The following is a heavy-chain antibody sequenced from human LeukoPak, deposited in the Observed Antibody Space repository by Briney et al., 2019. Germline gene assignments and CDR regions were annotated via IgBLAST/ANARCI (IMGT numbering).Heavy chain of an antibody. D-gene: IGHD3-16*01. J-gene: IGHJ4*02. CDR3: ARDRQGYTYVLHYFDY. Sequence: SETLSLTCTVSGYSISSGYYWGWIRQPPGKGLEWIGSIYHSGSTYYNPSLKSRVTISVDTSKNQFSLKLSSVTAADTAVYYCARDRQGYTYVLHYFDYWGQGTLVTVSS. V-gene: IGHV4-38-2*02. CDR1: GYSISSGYY. CDR2: IYHSGST.